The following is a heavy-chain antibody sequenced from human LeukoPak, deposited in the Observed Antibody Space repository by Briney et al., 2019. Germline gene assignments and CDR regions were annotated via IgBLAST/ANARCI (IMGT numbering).Heavy chain of an antibody. Sequence: SETLSLTCTVSGGSISSSSYYWGWIRQPPGKGLEWIGSIYYSGSTYYNPSLKSRVTISVDTSKNQFSLKLSSVTAADTAVYYCARDNGDNTMVWGVPDWGQGTLVTVSS. J-gene: IGHJ4*02. V-gene: IGHV4-39*07. CDR3: ARDNGDNTMVWGVPD. CDR2: IYYSGST. D-gene: IGHD3-10*01. CDR1: GGSISSSSYY.